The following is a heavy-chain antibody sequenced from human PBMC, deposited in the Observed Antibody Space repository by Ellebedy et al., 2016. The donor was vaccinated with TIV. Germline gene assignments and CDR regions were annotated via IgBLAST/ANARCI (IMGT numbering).Heavy chain of an antibody. V-gene: IGHV5-10-1*01. CDR2: IDPSDSFT. J-gene: IGHJ5*02. Sequence: GGSLRLSCQGSGYIFTAFWISWLRQMSGKGLEWMGRIDPSDSFTTYSPSFQGHVSISVDKSINTAYLHWDSLKASDTAMYYCAIPVRGEKWFDPWGQGTLVTVSS. CDR3: AIPVRGEKWFDP. CDR1: GYIFTAFW. D-gene: IGHD3-10*01.